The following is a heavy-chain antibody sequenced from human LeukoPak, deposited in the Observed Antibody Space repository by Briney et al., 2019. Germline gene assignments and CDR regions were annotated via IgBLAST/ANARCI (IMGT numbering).Heavy chain of an antibody. CDR3: AKAPSSVAASYYFDD. D-gene: IGHD6-6*01. J-gene: IGHJ4*02. Sequence: GGSLRLSCAASGFTFSSYAMTWVRQAPGKGLEWVSVITGSGGSTYYADSMKGRFTISRDNSKNTLYLQMHSLRAEDTAVYYCAKAPSSVAASYYFDDWGQGTLVTVSS. V-gene: IGHV3-23*01. CDR2: ITGSGGST. CDR1: GFTFSSYA.